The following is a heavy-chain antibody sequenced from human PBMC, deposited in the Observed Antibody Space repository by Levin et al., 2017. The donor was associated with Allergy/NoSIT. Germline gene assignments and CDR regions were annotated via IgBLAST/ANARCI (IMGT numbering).Heavy chain of an antibody. CDR3: ARGVDYPKPFDP. Sequence: SETLSLTCSVSGISINGDSSFWSWIRQPPGKGLEWIGYIYYSGSTHYDPSLKSRLTISVDTSMNHFSLTLASVTAAATAVYYCARGVDYPKPFDPWGQGSLVTVSS. D-gene: IGHD5-12*01. CDR1: GISINGDSSF. CDR2: IYYSGST. J-gene: IGHJ5*02. V-gene: IGHV4-30-4*01.